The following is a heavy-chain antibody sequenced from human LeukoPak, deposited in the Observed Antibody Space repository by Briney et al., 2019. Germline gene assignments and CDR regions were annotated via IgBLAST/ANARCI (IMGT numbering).Heavy chain of an antibody. V-gene: IGHV4-61*08. D-gene: IGHD3-22*01. CDR3: ARETKLAYYYDSSGLDY. CDR1: GGSISSGGYY. Sequence: SQTLSLTCTVSGGSISSGGYYWSWIRQPPGKGLEWIGEINHSGSTNYNPSLKSRVTISVATSKNQFSLKLSSVTAADTAVYYCARETKLAYYYDSSGLDYWGQGTLVTVSS. CDR2: INHSGST. J-gene: IGHJ4*02.